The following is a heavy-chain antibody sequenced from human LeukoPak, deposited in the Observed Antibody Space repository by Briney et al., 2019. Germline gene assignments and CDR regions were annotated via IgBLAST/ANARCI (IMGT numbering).Heavy chain of an antibody. CDR2: IYYSGST. CDR3: ARGGVVTDIQDAFDI. J-gene: IGHJ3*02. V-gene: IGHV4-59*01. CDR1: GGSISSYY. D-gene: IGHD2-21*02. Sequence: SETLSLTCTVSGGSISSYYWSWIRQPPGKGLEWIGYIYYSGSTNYNPSLKSRVTISVDTSKNQFSLKLSSVTAADTAVYYCARGGVVTDIQDAFDIWGQGTMVTVSS.